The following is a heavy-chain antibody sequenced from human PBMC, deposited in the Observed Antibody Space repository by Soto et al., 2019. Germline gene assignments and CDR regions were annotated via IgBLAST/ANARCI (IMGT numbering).Heavy chain of an antibody. D-gene: IGHD2-15*01. CDR2: IIPIFGTA. Sequence: ASVKVSCKASGGTLSSYAISWVRQAPGQGLEWMGGIIPIFGTANYAQKFQGRVTITADESTSTAYMELSSLRSEDTAVYYCANIGGPFGMDVWGQGTTVTVSS. J-gene: IGHJ6*02. V-gene: IGHV1-69*13. CDR3: ANIGGPFGMDV. CDR1: GGTLSSYA.